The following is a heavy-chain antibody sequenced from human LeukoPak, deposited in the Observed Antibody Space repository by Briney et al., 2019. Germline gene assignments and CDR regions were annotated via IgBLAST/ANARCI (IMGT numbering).Heavy chain of an antibody. Sequence: SGTLSLTCTVSGGSISSYFWSWIRQPAGKGLQWIGRVYTSGSTNYNPSLKSRVTMSADTSKNQLSLKLNSVTAADTAVYYCARDSSGYFYYFDYWGQGNLVTVSS. CDR2: VYTSGST. J-gene: IGHJ4*02. V-gene: IGHV4-4*07. CDR1: GGSISSYF. D-gene: IGHD3-22*01. CDR3: ARDSSGYFYYFDY.